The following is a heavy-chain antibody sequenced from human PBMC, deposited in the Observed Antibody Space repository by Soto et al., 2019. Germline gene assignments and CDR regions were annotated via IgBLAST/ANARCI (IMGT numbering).Heavy chain of an antibody. CDR3: ARQGLRAVYYGMDV. J-gene: IGHJ6*02. D-gene: IGHD2-21*01. Sequence: SETLSLTCTVSGGSISSSSYYWGWIRQPPGKGLEWIGSIYYSGSTYYNLSLKSRVTISVDTSKNQFSLKLSSVTAADTAVYYCARQGLRAVYYGMDVWGQGTTVT. V-gene: IGHV4-39*01. CDR2: IYYSGST. CDR1: GGSISSSSYY.